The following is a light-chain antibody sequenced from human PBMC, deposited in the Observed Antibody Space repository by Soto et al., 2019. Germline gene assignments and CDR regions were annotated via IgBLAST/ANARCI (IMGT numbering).Light chain of an antibody. V-gene: IGLV2-14*01. CDR2: EVS. J-gene: IGLJ3*02. CDR3: SSYASDITHV. Sequence: QSALTQPASVSGSPGQSITISCTGSSSDVGAYNYVSWYRQYPGKAPQVIIYEVSDRPSRISNRFSGSKSGNTASLTISGLQAEDEADYYCSSYASDITHVFGGGTKVTVL. CDR1: SSDVGAYNY.